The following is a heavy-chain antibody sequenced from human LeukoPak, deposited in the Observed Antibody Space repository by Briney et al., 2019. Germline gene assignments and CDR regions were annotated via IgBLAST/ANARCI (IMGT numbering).Heavy chain of an antibody. Sequence: PSETLSLTCTVSGGSISSSSYYWGWIRQPPGKGLEWIGSIYYSGCTYYNPSLKSRVTISVDTSKNQFSLKLSSVTAADTAVYYCARGGDIVVVVAANYAFDIWGQGTMVTVSS. CDR2: IYYSGCT. CDR3: ARGGDIVVVVAANYAFDI. J-gene: IGHJ3*02. V-gene: IGHV4-39*07. CDR1: GGSISSSSYY. D-gene: IGHD2-15*01.